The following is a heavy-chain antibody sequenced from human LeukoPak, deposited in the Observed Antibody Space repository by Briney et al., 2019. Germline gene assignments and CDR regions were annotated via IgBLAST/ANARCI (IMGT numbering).Heavy chain of an antibody. D-gene: IGHD4-17*01. CDR3: ARAENGDYSVY. J-gene: IGHJ4*02. CDR2: IYYSGST. CDR1: GGSISSGDYY. V-gene: IGHV4-30-4*08. Sequence: SETLSLTCTVSGGSISSGDYYWSWIRQPRGKGLEWIGYIYYSGSTYYNPSLKSRVTMSVDTSKNQFSLKLSSVTAADTAVYYCARAENGDYSVYWGQGTLVTVSS.